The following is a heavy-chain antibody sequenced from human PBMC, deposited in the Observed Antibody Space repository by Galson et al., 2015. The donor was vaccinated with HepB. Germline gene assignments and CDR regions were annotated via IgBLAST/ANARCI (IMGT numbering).Heavy chain of an antibody. J-gene: IGHJ4*02. Sequence: SLRLSCAASGFTFSDYYMSWIRQAPGKGLEWLSYISGTGTYTNYADSVKGRFTISRDSAKNSLYLQMNGLRAEDTAVSYCARVADSDYGDHAHFDYWGQGILVTVSS. CDR2: ISGTGTYT. D-gene: IGHD4-17*01. CDR1: GFTFSDYY. CDR3: ARVADSDYGDHAHFDY. V-gene: IGHV3-11*06.